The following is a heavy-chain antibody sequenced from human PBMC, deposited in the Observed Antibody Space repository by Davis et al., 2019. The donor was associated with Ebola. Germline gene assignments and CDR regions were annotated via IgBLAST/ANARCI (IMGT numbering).Heavy chain of an antibody. J-gene: IGHJ4*02. CDR3: ARAAFGYNSGWYADY. V-gene: IGHV1-3*01. Sequence: ASVKVSCKASGYTFTRFAIHWVRQAPGQGLEWMGWIHGGNGNRKYSQKFQGRVTITMDTSASTAYMELSSLRSEDTAVYYCARAAFGYNSGWYADYWGPGSLVTVSS. CDR2: IHGGNGNR. D-gene: IGHD6-19*01. CDR1: GYTFTRFA.